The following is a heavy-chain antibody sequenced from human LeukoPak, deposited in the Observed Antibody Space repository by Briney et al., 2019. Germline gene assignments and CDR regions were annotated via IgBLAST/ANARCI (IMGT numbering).Heavy chain of an antibody. V-gene: IGHV1-58*01. CDR2: IVVGSGNA. CDR1: GFTFTSSA. CDR3: AADGIAAAGNWYFDL. J-gene: IGHJ2*01. D-gene: IGHD6-13*01. Sequence: AASVKVSCKASGFTFTSSAVQWVRQARGQRLEWIGWIVVGSGNANYAQKFQERVTITRDMSTSTAYMELSSLRSEDTAVYYCAADGIAAAGNWYFDLWGRGTLVTVSS.